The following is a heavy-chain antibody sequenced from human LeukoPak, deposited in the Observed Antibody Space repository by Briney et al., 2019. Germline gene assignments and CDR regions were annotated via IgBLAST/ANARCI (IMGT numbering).Heavy chain of an antibody. Sequence: ASVKVSCKASGVTFSNYVITWVRQAPGQGLEWMGSINPNSGGTNYAQKFQGRVTMTTDTSMSTAYMELSRLTSDDTAVYYCARAGGRSWFDPWGQGTLVTVSS. CDR1: GVTFSNYV. CDR3: ARAGGRSWFDP. CDR2: INPNSGGT. J-gene: IGHJ5*02. V-gene: IGHV1-2*02.